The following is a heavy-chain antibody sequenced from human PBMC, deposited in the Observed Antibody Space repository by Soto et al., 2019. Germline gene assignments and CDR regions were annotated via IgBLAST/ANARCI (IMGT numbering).Heavy chain of an antibody. CDR1: GGSISSYY. D-gene: IGHD3-3*01. Sequence: TSETLSLTCTVSGGSISSYYWSWIRQPPGKGLEWIGYIYHSGSTNYNPSLKSRVTISVDTSKNQFSLKLSSVTAADTAVYYCARLISNEFWSGYPRARMDVWGKGTTVTVSS. V-gene: IGHV4-59*01. J-gene: IGHJ6*04. CDR3: ARLISNEFWSGYPRARMDV. CDR2: IYHSGST.